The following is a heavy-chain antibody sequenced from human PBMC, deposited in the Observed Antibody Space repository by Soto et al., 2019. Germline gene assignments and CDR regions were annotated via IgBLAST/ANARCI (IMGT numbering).Heavy chain of an antibody. CDR2: IYWDDDK. J-gene: IGHJ6*02. CDR3: AQVRGSWGEYGMDV. CDR1: GFSLNTYGVG. D-gene: IGHD1-26*01. Sequence: QITLKESGPTLVKPTQTLTLTCTFSGFSLNTYGVGVGWFRQPPRKALEWLALIYWDDDKRYSPSLKSRLTCSKDTSKNQVGVIMTTMDPVDTATDYCAQVRGSWGEYGMDVWGQGTTVTVSS. V-gene: IGHV2-5*02.